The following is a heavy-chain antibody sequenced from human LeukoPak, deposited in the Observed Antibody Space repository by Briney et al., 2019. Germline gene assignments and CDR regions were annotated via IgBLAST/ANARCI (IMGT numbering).Heavy chain of an antibody. D-gene: IGHD3-3*01. CDR1: GGTFSSYA. J-gene: IGHJ6*03. Sequence: ASVKVSCKASGGTFSSYAISWVRQAPGQGLEWMGGIIPIFGTANYAQKFQGRVTITTDESTSTAYMELSSLRSEDTAVYYCARLYYDFWSGYGPRDYYYYYMDVWGIGTTVTVSS. CDR2: IIPIFGTA. CDR3: ARLYYDFWSGYGPRDYYYYYMDV. V-gene: IGHV1-69*05.